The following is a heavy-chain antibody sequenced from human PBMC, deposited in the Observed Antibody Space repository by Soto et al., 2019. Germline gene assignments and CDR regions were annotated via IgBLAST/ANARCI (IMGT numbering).Heavy chain of an antibody. CDR3: ALAAAGTGLFDY. CDR2: IYYSGST. CDR1: GDTIRSDY. J-gene: IGHJ4*02. D-gene: IGHD6-13*01. V-gene: IGHV4-59*01. Sequence: PSETLSLTCSVSGDTIRSDYWSWIRQPPGKGLEWIGYIYYSGSTNYNPSLKSRVTISVDTSKNQFSLKLSSVTAADTAVYYCALAAAGTGLFDYWGQGTLVTVSS.